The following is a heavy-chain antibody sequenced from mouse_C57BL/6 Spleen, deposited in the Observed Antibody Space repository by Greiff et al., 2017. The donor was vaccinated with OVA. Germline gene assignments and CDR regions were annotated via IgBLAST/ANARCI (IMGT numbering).Heavy chain of an antibody. CDR1: GYTFTSYW. V-gene: IGHV1-69*01. Sequence: QVQLQQPGAELVMPGASVKLSCKASGYTFTSYWMHWVKQRPGQGLEWIGEIDPSDSYTNYNQKFKGKSTLTVDKSSSTAYMQLSSLKSEDSAVYYCARESFDVWGTGTTVTVSS. CDR2: IDPSDSYT. CDR3: ARESFDV. J-gene: IGHJ1*03.